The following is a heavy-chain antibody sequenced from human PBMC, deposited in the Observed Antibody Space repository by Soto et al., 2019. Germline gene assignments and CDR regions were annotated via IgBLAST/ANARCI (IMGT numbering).Heavy chain of an antibody. CDR3: ARGPKGYYDILTGYYEEYYFDY. V-gene: IGHV4-28*03. D-gene: IGHD3-9*01. CDR1: GYSISSSNW. CDR2: IYYSGST. Sequence: QVQLQESGPGLVKPSDTLSLTCAVSGYSISSSNWWGWIRQPPGKGLEWIGYIYYSGSTYYNPSLKSRVTMSVDTSKNQFSLKLSSVTAVDTAVYYCARGPKGYYDILTGYYEEYYFDYWGQGTLVTVSS. J-gene: IGHJ4*02.